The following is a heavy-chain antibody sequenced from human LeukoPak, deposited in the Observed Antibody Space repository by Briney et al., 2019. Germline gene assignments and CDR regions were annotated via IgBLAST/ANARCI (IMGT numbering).Heavy chain of an antibody. CDR1: GYTFTSYA. D-gene: IGHD6-19*01. J-gene: IGHJ4*02. Sequence: ASMKVSCKASGYTFTSYAMHWVRQAPGQRLEWMGWINTGNGNTKYSQKFQDRITITRDTSASTAYMELRSLRSEDTAVYYCARDDSSGWYLFDYWGQGTLVTVSS. V-gene: IGHV1-3*04. CDR2: INTGNGNT. CDR3: ARDDSSGWYLFDY.